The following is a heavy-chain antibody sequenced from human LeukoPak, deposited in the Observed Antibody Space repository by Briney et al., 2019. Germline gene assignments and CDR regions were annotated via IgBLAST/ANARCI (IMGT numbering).Heavy chain of an antibody. CDR2: FDPEDGET. Sequence: ASVKVSCKVSGYTLSELSMHWVRQAPGKGLEWRGGFDPEDGETIYAQKFQGRVTMTEDTSTDTAYMELSSLRSEDTAVYYCSSGRVQGYQLLYHYFDYWGQGTLVTVSS. V-gene: IGHV1-24*01. CDR3: SSGRVQGYQLLYHYFDY. CDR1: GYTLSELS. D-gene: IGHD2-2*02. J-gene: IGHJ4*02.